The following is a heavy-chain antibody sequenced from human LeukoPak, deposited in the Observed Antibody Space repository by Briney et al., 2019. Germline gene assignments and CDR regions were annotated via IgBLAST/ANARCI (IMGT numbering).Heavy chain of an antibody. CDR1: GYTLTELS. CDR2: FDPEDGET. Sequence: ASVTVSCTVSGYTLTELSMHWVRQAPGKGLEWMGGFDPEDGETIYAQKFQGRVTMTEDTSTDTAYMELSSLRSEDTAVYYCATQSVAGTHFDYWGQGTLVTASS. CDR3: ATQSVAGTHFDY. V-gene: IGHV1-24*01. D-gene: IGHD6-19*01. J-gene: IGHJ4*02.